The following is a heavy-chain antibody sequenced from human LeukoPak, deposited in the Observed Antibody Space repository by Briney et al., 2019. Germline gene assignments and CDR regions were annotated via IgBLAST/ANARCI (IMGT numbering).Heavy chain of an antibody. J-gene: IGHJ5*02. D-gene: IGHD6-19*01. Sequence: PSETLSLTCTVSGGSTSSYYWSWIRQPAGKGLEWIGRIYTSGSTNYNPSLKSRVTMSVDTSKNQFSLKLSSVTAADTAVYYCARGFGYSSGWYNWFDPWGQGTLVTVSS. V-gene: IGHV4-4*07. CDR2: IYTSGST. CDR1: GGSTSSYY. CDR3: ARGFGYSSGWYNWFDP.